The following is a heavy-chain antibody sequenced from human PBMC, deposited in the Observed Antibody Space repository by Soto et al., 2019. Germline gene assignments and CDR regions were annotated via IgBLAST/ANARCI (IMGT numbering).Heavy chain of an antibody. D-gene: IGHD3-9*01. CDR1: GFSLNTRGVG. CDR2: ISWDGEK. V-gene: IGHV2-5*02. J-gene: IGHJ4*02. Sequence: QITLKESGPTLVKPTQTLTLTCTFSGFSLNTRGVGVGWIRQPPGKALEWLALISWDGEKRYRPSLKTRLTVTNDTTDKPVVLSLTNTDPVDTATFYCAQRRGALLTGHYYFDFWGQGTLVTVSS. CDR3: AQRRGALLTGHYYFDF.